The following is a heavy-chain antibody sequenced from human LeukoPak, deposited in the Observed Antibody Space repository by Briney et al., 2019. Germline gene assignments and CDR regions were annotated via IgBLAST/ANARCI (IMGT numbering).Heavy chain of an antibody. V-gene: IGHV4-39*01. J-gene: IGHJ4*02. CDR1: GGSISISSYY. CDR2: IYYSGST. Sequence: SETLSLTCTVSGGSISISSYYWGWIRQPPGKGLEWIATIYYSGSTYYNPSLKSRVTISVDTSKNQFSLKLSSVTAADTAVYYCARQGSGNYLSPVNYWGQGTLVTVSS. D-gene: IGHD1-26*01. CDR3: ARQGSGNYLSPVNY.